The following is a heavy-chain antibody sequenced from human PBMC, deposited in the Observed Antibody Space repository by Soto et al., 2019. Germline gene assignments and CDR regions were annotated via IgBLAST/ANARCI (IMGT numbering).Heavy chain of an antibody. CDR2: IYYSGRT. CDR3: ARRRLWFGKFDAFDI. Sequence: QVQLQESGPGLVKPSQTLSLTCTVSGGSIISSGYYWSWIRQHPGKGLEWIGYIYYSGRTYYNPSLKSRVTMSVDKSKNQFSLFLASVTAADTAMFYCARRRLWFGKFDAFDIWGQGTMVTVSS. J-gene: IGHJ3*02. CDR1: GGSIISSGYY. V-gene: IGHV4-31*03. D-gene: IGHD3-10*01.